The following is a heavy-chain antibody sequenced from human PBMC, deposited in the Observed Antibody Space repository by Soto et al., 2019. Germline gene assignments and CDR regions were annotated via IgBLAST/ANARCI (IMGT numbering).Heavy chain of an antibody. J-gene: IGHJ4*02. V-gene: IGHV3-9*01. CDR1: GFFFEDYA. CDR2: ISWNSGNI. Sequence: EVQLVESGGGLVQPGRSLRLSCAASGFFFEDYAMHWVRQAPGKGLEWVSAISWNSGNIGYADSVKGRFTISRDNFKNTLYLQMDSLRAEDTAMYYCAKDHLETTVTTPSYWGQGTLVTVSS. D-gene: IGHD4-17*01. CDR3: AKDHLETTVTTPSY.